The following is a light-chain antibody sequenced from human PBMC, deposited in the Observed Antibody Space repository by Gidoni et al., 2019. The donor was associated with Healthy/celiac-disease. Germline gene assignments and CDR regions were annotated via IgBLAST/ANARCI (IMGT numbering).Light chain of an antibody. Sequence: QVVLTQSPSASASPGASIKLTCTLSSGHSSYTIAWHQQKPEKGPRYLMKVNSDGSHSKGDGIPDRFSGSSSGAERYLTISSLQSEDEADYYCQTWGTGIRVFGGGTKLTVL. V-gene: IGLV4-69*01. J-gene: IGLJ3*02. CDR1: SGHSSYT. CDR3: QTWGTGIRV. CDR2: VNSDGSH.